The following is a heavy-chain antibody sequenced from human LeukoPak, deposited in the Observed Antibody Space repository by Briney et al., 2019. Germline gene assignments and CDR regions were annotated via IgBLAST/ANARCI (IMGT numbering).Heavy chain of an antibody. J-gene: IGHJ3*01. CDR2: ISNSGNTI. Sequence: GGSLRLSCAASGFTFSSYEMNWIRQAPGKGLEWVSYISNSGNTIYYADSVKGRFTISRDNAKNSLYLQMNSLRAEDTAVYYCSAGEGYYDSSDYYSAWAFNVWGQGTMVTVSS. D-gene: IGHD3-22*01. CDR3: SAGEGYYDSSDYYSAWAFNV. V-gene: IGHV3-48*03. CDR1: GFTFSSYE.